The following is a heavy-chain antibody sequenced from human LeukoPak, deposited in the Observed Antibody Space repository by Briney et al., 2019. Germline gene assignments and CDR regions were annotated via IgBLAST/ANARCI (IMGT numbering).Heavy chain of an antibody. CDR2: ITGSGGNT. Sequence: GGSLRLSCAASGFSFSSYAMSWVRRAPGKGLEWVSVITGSGGNTYYADSVEGRFTISRDNSKNTLYLQMNSLRAEDTAVYYCAKERNGYNWDDAFDIWGQGTMVTVSS. CDR1: GFSFSSYA. CDR3: AKERNGYNWDDAFDI. D-gene: IGHD5-24*01. V-gene: IGHV3-23*01. J-gene: IGHJ3*02.